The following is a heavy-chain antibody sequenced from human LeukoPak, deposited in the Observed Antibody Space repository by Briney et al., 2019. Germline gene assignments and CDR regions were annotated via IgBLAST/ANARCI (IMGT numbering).Heavy chain of an antibody. CDR3: ASLSYYYDSSAQIGMDV. V-gene: IGHV3-53*01. CDR2: IYSGGST. D-gene: IGHD3-22*01. J-gene: IGHJ6*02. CDR1: GFTVSSNY. Sequence: GGSLRLSCAASGFTVSSNYMSWVRQAPGKGLEWVSVIYSGGSTYYADSVKGRFTISRDNSKNTLYLQMNSLRAEDTAVYYCASLSYYYDSSAQIGMDVWGQGTTVTVSS.